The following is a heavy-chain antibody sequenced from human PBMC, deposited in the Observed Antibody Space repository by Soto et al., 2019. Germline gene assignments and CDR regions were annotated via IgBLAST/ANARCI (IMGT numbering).Heavy chain of an antibody. CDR2: INDSGST. D-gene: IGHD3-16*01. V-gene: IGHV4-34*01. CDR3: QGGDF. Sequence: PSETLSPTCAVSGGSFRGYFWSWIRQSPDKGLEWIGEINDSGSTYYNPSFKRRLTISLDTSKTQISLTLTSLTAADLAVYYCQGGDFWGQGTRVTVSS. J-gene: IGHJ4*02. CDR1: GGSFRGYF.